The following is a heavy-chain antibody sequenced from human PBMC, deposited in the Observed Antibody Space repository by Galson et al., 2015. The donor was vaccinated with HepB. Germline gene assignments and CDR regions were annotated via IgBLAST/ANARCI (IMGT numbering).Heavy chain of an antibody. D-gene: IGHD4-17*01. CDR1: GFTFDDYA. CDR3: AKDMEALGTTPGH. Sequence: SLRLSCAASGFTFDDYAMHWVRHVLGKGLEWVSGVGWNSGYIGYADSVKGRFTISRDNAKNSLYLQMNSLRAEDTALYYCAKDMEALGTTPGHWGQGTLVTVSS. J-gene: IGHJ4*02. V-gene: IGHV3-9*01. CDR2: VGWNSGYI.